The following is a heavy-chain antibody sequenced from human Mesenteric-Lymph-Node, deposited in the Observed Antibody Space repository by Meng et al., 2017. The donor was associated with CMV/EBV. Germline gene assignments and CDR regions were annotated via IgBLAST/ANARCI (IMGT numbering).Heavy chain of an antibody. CDR1: GYTFTDYY. V-gene: IGHV1-2*02. CDR2: INPNNGGI. D-gene: IGHD2-8*02. J-gene: IGHJ6*02. Sequence: ASVKVSCKTSGYTFTDYYIYWVRQAPGQGLDWIGWINPNNGGIKYAQKFQGRVTMTRDTSISTAYMELSRLRSDDTAVYYCARPTGVISMLVAAYEMDVWGQGTTVTVSS. CDR3: ARPTGVISMLVAAYEMDV.